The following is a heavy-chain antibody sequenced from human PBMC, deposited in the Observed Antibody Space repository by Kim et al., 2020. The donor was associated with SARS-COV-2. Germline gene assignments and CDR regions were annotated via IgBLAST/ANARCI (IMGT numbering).Heavy chain of an antibody. Sequence: THYNPSRKSRVTISVDTSKNQFSLKLSSVTAADTAVYYCARGGSSGYYYWWGQGTLVTVSS. CDR3: ARGGSSGYYYW. CDR2: T. V-gene: IGHV4-59*09. J-gene: IGHJ4*02. D-gene: IGHD3-22*01.